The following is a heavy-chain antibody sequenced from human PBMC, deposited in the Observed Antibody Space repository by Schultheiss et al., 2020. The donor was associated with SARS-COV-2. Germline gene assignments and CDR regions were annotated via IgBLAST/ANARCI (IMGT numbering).Heavy chain of an antibody. D-gene: IGHD5-24*01. CDR3: ARGGWLQSRFDY. Sequence: ASVKVSCKASGYTFTGYYMHWVRQAPGQGLEWMGWINPNSGGTNYAQKLQGRVTMTTDTSTTTAYMELSSLRSEDTAVYYCARGGWLQSRFDYWGQGTLVTVSS. J-gene: IGHJ4*02. CDR1: GYTFTGYY. CDR2: INPNSGGT. V-gene: IGHV1-2*02.